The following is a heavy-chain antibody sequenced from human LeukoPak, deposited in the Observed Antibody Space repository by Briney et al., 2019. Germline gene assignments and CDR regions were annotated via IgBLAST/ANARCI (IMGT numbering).Heavy chain of an antibody. V-gene: IGHV3-23*01. CDR3: ATRTSGWYVDY. Sequence: PGGSLRLSCAASEFTFSTYAMSWVRQAPGKGLEWVSTITSGGTTYYADSVKGRFTISRDNSKNTLYLQMNSLRAEDTAVYYCATRTSGWYVDYWGQGTLVTVSS. CDR2: ITSGGTT. J-gene: IGHJ4*02. CDR1: EFTFSTYA. D-gene: IGHD6-19*01.